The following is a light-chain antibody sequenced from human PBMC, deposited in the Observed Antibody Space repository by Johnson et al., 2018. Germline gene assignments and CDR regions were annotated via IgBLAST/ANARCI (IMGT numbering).Light chain of an antibody. CDR3: GTWDSSLSAGNV. J-gene: IGLJ1*01. CDR1: SSNIGNNY. V-gene: IGLV1-51*02. CDR2: ENN. Sequence: QSVLTQPPSVSAAPGHKVTISCSVSSSNIGNNYVSWYQQLPGTAPKLLIYENNKRPSGIPDRFSGSNSGTSATLGITGLQTGDEADYYCGTWDSSLSAGNVFGTGTKVTVL.